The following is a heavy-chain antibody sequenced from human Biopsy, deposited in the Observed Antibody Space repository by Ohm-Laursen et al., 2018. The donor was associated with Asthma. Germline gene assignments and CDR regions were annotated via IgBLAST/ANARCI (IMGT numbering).Heavy chain of an antibody. V-gene: IGHV4-39*01. Sequence: SETLSLTCTVSGASITTPNYWAWIRQPPGRGLEWLGSVYYSGGSFYTSSLMSLLALFVDPFTSQFSFRLTFVTAADTGVYYCARHWSGTGWEDVHNWFDPWGPGTVVTVSS. CDR3: ARHWSGTGWEDVHNWFDP. CDR2: VYYSGGS. CDR1: GASITTPNY. J-gene: IGHJ5*02. D-gene: IGHD1-14*01.